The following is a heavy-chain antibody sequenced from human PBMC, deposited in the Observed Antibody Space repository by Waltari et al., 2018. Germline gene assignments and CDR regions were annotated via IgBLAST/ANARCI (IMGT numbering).Heavy chain of an antibody. Sequence: EVQLVESGGGLVQPGGSLRLPCAASGFTFSSYWMSWVRQAPGKGLEWVANIKQDGSEKYYVDSVKGRFTISRDNAKNSLYLQMNSLRAEDTAVYYCARATRVGATTYAFDIWGQGTMVTVSS. V-gene: IGHV3-7*01. D-gene: IGHD1-26*01. CDR1: GFTFSSYW. CDR3: ARATRVGATTYAFDI. CDR2: IKQDGSEK. J-gene: IGHJ3*02.